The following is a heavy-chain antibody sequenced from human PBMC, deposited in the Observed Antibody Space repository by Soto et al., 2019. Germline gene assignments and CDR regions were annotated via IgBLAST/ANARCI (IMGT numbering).Heavy chain of an antibody. V-gene: IGHV3-30*18. CDR2: ISYDGSNK. CDR1: GFTFSSYG. CDR3: AKDGKVWYCDSSGYYYVDY. D-gene: IGHD3-22*01. J-gene: IGHJ4*02. Sequence: GGSLRLSCAASGFTFSSYGMHWVRQAPGKGLEWVAVISYDGSNKYYADSVKGRFTISRDNSKNTLYLQMNSLRAEDTAVYYCAKDGKVWYCDSSGYYYVDYWGQGTLVTVSS.